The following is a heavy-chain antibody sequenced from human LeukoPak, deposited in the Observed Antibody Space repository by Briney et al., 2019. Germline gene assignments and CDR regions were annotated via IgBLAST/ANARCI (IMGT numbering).Heavy chain of an antibody. Sequence: NASETLSLTCTVSGGSISSYYWSWIRQPPGKGLEWIGYIYYSGSTNYNPSLKSRVTISVDTSKNQFSLKLSSVTAADTAVYYCARAYCSGGSCYPGDAFDIWGQGTMVTVSS. V-gene: IGHV4-59*01. D-gene: IGHD2-15*01. J-gene: IGHJ3*02. CDR3: ARAYCSGGSCYPGDAFDI. CDR2: IYYSGST. CDR1: GGSISSYY.